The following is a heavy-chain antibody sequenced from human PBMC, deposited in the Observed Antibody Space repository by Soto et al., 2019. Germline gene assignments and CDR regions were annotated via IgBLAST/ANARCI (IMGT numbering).Heavy chain of an antibody. J-gene: IGHJ4*02. CDR3: ARATRGAYTIFDS. D-gene: IGHD2-21*01. Sequence: PSETLSLTCNVSGGSISSTDYYWSWIRQSPGKGLEWIGYMYYTGSTSYKPSLKSRVTISVDTSKNQFSLKLSSVTAADTAVYYCARATRGAYTIFDSWGQGTLVTVSS. CDR1: GGSISSTDYY. CDR2: MYYTGST. V-gene: IGHV4-30-4*01.